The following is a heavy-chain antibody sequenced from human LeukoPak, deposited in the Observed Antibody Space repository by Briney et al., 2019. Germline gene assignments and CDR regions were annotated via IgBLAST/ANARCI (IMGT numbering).Heavy chain of an antibody. CDR3: ARAPGIAVAGIRDYFDY. V-gene: IGHV3-7*03. J-gene: IGHJ4*02. Sequence: GGSLRLFCAASGFTFSSYWMSWVRQAPGKGLEWVANIKQDGSEKYYVDSVKGRFTISRDNAKNSLYLQMNSLRAEDTAVYYCARAPGIAVAGIRDYFDYWGQGTLVTVSS. CDR1: GFTFSSYW. D-gene: IGHD6-19*01. CDR2: IKQDGSEK.